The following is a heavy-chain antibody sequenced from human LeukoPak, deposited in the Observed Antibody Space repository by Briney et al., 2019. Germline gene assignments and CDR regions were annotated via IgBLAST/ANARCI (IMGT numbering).Heavy chain of an antibody. CDR3: ARFPTYGYTTTWYFDY. D-gene: IGHD6-13*01. CDR2: IWYDGSND. V-gene: IGHV3-33*01. CDR1: GFTFSSYG. J-gene: IGHJ4*02. Sequence: PGGSLRLSCAASGFTFSSYGMQWVRQAPGKGLEWVALIWYDGSNDYYGDSVKGRFTISRDNSNNTLYLQINRLRAEDTAVYFCARFPTYGYTTTWYFDYWGQGTLVTVSS.